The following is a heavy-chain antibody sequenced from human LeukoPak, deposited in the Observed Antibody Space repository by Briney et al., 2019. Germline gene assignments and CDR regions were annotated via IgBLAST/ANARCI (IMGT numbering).Heavy chain of an antibody. Sequence: SETLSLTCTVSGGSVSSYYWSWIRQPPGKGLEWIGYIYYSGSTNYNPSLKSRVTISVDTSKNQFSLKLSSVTAADTAVYYCARGKEDIVVVPAATFDYWGQGTLVTVSS. D-gene: IGHD2-2*01. V-gene: IGHV4-59*02. CDR1: GGSVSSYY. J-gene: IGHJ4*02. CDR3: ARGKEDIVVVPAATFDY. CDR2: IYYSGST.